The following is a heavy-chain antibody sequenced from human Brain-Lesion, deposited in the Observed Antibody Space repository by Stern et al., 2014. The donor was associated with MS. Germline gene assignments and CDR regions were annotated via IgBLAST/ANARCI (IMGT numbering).Heavy chain of an antibody. Sequence: QVQLVQSGPGLVKPSDTLSLTCSVSGDSLSSSTFYWGWIRQPPGKGPEWIGSVYYSGNTYYHPSLKSRVTISVDTSKTQFSLRLTSVTAADTAVYYCARHQLGYGYAYLRYWGQGTLVTVSS. CDR3: ARHQLGYGYAYLRY. V-gene: IGHV4-39*01. CDR1: GDSLSSSTFY. CDR2: VYYSGNT. D-gene: IGHD5-18*01. J-gene: IGHJ4*02.